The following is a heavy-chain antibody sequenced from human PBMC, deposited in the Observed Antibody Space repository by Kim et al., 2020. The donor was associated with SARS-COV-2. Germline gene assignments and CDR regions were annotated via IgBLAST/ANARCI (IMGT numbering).Heavy chain of an antibody. Sequence: GGSLRLSCAASGFTFSRYWMSWVRQAPGKGLEWVANINQDGSEKYYVDSVKGRFTISRDNAKNSLYLQMNTLRAEDTAVYYCARDWGYYYDSGNYYNYYYGMDVWGQGTTVTVSS. D-gene: IGHD3-10*01. CDR1: GFTFSRYW. CDR2: INQDGSEK. CDR3: ARDWGYYYDSGNYYNYYYGMDV. V-gene: IGHV3-7*01. J-gene: IGHJ6*02.